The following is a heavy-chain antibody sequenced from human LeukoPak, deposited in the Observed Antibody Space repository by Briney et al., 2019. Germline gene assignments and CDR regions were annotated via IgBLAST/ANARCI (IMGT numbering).Heavy chain of an antibody. Sequence: SVKVSCKASGGTFSSYAISWVRQAPGQGLEWMGGIIPIFGTANYAQKFQGRVTITADESTSTAYMELSSLRSEDTAVYYCARGGSYYDSSGLYDFDYWGQGTLVTVFS. CDR3: ARGGSYYDSSGLYDFDY. CDR2: IIPIFGTA. CDR1: GGTFSSYA. V-gene: IGHV1-69*13. J-gene: IGHJ4*02. D-gene: IGHD3-22*01.